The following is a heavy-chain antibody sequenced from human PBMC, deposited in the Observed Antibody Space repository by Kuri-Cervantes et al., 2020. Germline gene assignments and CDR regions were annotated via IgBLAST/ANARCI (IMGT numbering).Heavy chain of an antibody. V-gene: IGHV4-38-2*02. D-gene: IGHD3-10*01. CDR1: GYSISNGYY. Sequence: SETLSLTCAVSGYSISNGYYWGWIRQPPGKGLEWIGIIYHSGSTYYNPSLKSRVTISVDTSKNQFSLKLSSVTAADTAVYYCARDGDLDAFDIWGQGTMVTVSS. J-gene: IGHJ3*02. CDR3: ARDGDLDAFDI. CDR2: IYHSGST.